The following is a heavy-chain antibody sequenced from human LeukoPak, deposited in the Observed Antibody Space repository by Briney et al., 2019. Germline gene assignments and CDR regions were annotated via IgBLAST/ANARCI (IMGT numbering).Heavy chain of an antibody. CDR2: ISHSAST. Sequence: PSQTLSLTCAVSGGSISSGGYSWSWIRQPPGKGLEWIGYISHSASTYYSPSLESRVTISVDKSKNQFSLKLSSVTAADTAVYYCARDKADISGPRGENYFDYWGQGTLVTVSS. CDR3: ARDKADISGPRGENYFDY. J-gene: IGHJ4*02. CDR1: GGSISSGGYS. V-gene: IGHV4-30-2*01. D-gene: IGHD3-9*01.